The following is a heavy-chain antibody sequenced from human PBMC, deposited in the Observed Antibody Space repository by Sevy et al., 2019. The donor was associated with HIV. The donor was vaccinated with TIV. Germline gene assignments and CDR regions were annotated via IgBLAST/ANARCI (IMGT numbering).Heavy chain of an antibody. V-gene: IGHV4-39*01. J-gene: IGHJ4*02. CDR2: IYYSGST. D-gene: IGHD5-12*01. CDR1: GGSISSSSYY. Sequence: SETLSLTCTVSGGSISSSSYYWGWIRQPPGKGLEWIGSIYYSGSTYYNPSLKSRVTISVDTSKNQFSLKLSSVTAVDTAVYYCARRVRDGYNSNYFDYWGQGTLVTVSS. CDR3: ARRVRDGYNSNYFDY.